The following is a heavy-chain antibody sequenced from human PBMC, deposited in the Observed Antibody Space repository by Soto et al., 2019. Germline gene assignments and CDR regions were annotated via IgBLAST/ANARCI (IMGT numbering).Heavy chain of an antibody. V-gene: IGHV1-69*06. Sequence: QEQMVQSGAEVKRPGSSVKLSCRASGGSVNNNAINWVRQAPGQGLEWMGGIIPLFATARYAPNFQVRVTNTADKSTGTAYMELNSLTSDDTAVYSCATGGAHCATDCDSPLRQSYFQMEVWGQGTTVTVS. CDR2: IIPLFATA. D-gene: IGHD2-21*02. CDR1: GGSVNNNA. CDR3: ATGGAHCATDCDSPLRQSYFQMEV. J-gene: IGHJ6*02.